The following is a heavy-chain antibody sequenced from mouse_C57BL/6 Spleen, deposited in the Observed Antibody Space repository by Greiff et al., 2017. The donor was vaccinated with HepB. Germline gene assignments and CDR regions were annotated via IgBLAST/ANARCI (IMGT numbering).Heavy chain of an antibody. V-gene: IGHV1-64*01. CDR2: IHPNSGST. J-gene: IGHJ2*01. Sequence: QVHVKQPGAELVKPGASVKLSCKASGYTFTSYWMHWVKQRPGQGLEWIGMIHPNSGSTNYNEKFKSKATLTVDKSSSTAYMQLSSLTSEDSAVYYCARRNLGRDYWGQGTTLTVSS. CDR3: ARRNLGRDY. D-gene: IGHD4-1*01. CDR1: GYTFTSYW.